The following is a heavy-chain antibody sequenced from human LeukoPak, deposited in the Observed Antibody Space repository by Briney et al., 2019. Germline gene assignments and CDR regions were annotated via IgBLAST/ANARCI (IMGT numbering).Heavy chain of an antibody. V-gene: IGHV1-8*01. CDR1: GYTFTSYD. CDR2: MNPNSGNT. CDR3: ARAYYDFWSGYYYYMDV. J-gene: IGHJ6*03. D-gene: IGHD3-3*01. Sequence: GASVKVSCKASGYTFTSYDINWVRQATGQGLEWMGWMNPNSGNTGYAQKSQGRVTMTRNTSISTAYMELSSLRSEGTAVYYCARAYYDFWSGYYYYMDVWGKGTTVTVSS.